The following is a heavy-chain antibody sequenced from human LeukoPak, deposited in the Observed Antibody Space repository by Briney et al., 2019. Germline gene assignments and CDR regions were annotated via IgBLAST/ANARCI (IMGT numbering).Heavy chain of an antibody. V-gene: IGHV1-8*03. CDR1: GGTFSSYA. CDR2: MNPNSGNT. CDR3: ARGAYTTVAGTVWGHYYYYYMDV. D-gene: IGHD6-19*01. J-gene: IGHJ6*03. Sequence: ASVKVSCKASGGTFSSYAISWVRQAPGQGLEWMGWMNPNSGNTGYAQKFQGRVTITRNTSISTAYMELSSLRSEDTAVYYCARGAYTTVAGTVWGHYYYYYMDVWGKGTTVTVSS.